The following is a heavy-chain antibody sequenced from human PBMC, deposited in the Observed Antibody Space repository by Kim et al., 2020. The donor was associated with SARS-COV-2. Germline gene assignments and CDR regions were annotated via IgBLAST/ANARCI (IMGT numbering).Heavy chain of an antibody. CDR2: ISSNGGST. D-gene: IGHD2-15*01. V-gene: IGHV3-64D*06. CDR1: GFTFSSYA. Sequence: GGSLRLSCSASGFTFSSYAMHWVRQAPGKGLEYVSAISSNGGSTYYADSVKGRFTISRDNSKNTLYLQMSSLRAEDTAVYYCVKDIVVVVGWYYYYGMDVCGQGTTVTVSS. J-gene: IGHJ6*02. CDR3: VKDIVVVVGWYYYYGMDV.